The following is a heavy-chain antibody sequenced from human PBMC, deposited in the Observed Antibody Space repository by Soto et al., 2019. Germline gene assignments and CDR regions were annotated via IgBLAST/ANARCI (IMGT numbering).Heavy chain of an antibody. CDR3: AKGSIEYSASVDN. D-gene: IGHD5-12*01. J-gene: IGHJ4*02. CDR2: ISARGGSS. V-gene: IGHV3-23*04. CDR1: GFSFSSYA. Sequence: EVRLVESGGGLVRPGESLRLSCVGSGFSFSSYAMVWVRQAPGKGLEWVAVISARGGSSYFADSVKGRFTLSRDNSKNVLSLEMNSLRAEDTAIYFCAKGSIEYSASVDNWGQGTLVVVSS.